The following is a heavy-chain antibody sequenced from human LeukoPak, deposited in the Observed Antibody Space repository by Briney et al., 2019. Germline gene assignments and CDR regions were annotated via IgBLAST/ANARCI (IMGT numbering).Heavy chain of an antibody. V-gene: IGHV3-64*01. J-gene: IGHJ4*02. D-gene: IGHD3-10*01. Sequence: HPGGSLRLSCAASGFSFRGYGKHWVRQAPGRGLEYVSAISADGGTTDYLNSVKGRFTISRDHSKNTLYLQMGRLRSDDTAIYYCARGRGGPPFDFWGQGTVVTVAS. CDR3: ARGRGGPPFDF. CDR2: ISADGGTT. CDR1: GFSFRGYG.